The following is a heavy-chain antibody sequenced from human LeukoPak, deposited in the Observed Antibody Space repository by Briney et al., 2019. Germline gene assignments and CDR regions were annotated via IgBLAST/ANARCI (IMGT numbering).Heavy chain of an antibody. CDR1: GGSFSGYY. CDR3: ACYYDSSGSSPRFDI. Sequence: PSETLSLTCAVYGGSFSGYYWSWIRQPPGKGLEWIGEINHSGSTNYNPSLKSRVTISVDTSKNQFSLKLSSVTAADTAVYYCACYYDSSGSSPRFDIWGQGTMVTVSS. CDR2: INHSGST. V-gene: IGHV4-34*01. D-gene: IGHD3-22*01. J-gene: IGHJ3*02.